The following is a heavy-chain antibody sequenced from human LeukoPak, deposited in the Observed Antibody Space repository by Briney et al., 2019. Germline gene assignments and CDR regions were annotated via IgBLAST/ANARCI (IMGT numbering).Heavy chain of an antibody. Sequence: SETLSLTCSVSGGSISSYSWSWIRQPAGKGLDWIGRIFSSGSSKYNPSLKSRVIMSVDTSKNQFSLKLTSVTAADTAVYYCAREGGGFDYWGQGTLVTVSS. J-gene: IGHJ4*02. CDR2: IFSSGSS. V-gene: IGHV4-4*07. D-gene: IGHD3-16*01. CDR3: AREGGGFDY. CDR1: GGSISSYS.